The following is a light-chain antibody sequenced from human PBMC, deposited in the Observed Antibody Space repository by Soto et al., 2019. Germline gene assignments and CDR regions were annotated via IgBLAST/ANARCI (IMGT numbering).Light chain of an antibody. CDR2: SDN. CDR1: SSNIGSNT. V-gene: IGLV1-44*01. CDR3: AAWDDSLDGRVV. Sequence: QSVLTQPPSASGTPGQRVTVSCSGSSSNIGSNTVSWYQQVPGTAPKPLIYSDNVRPSGVPDRFSGYKSGTSASLAISGLQSEDEADYYCAAWDDSLDGRVVFGGGTQLTVL. J-gene: IGLJ2*01.